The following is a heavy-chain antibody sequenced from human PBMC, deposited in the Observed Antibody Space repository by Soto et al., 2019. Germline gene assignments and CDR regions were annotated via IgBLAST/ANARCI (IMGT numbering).Heavy chain of an antibody. J-gene: IGHJ3*02. CDR2: IIPIFGTA. V-gene: IGHV1-69*13. D-gene: IGHD3-22*01. CDR1: GGTFSSYA. CDR3: AKPRPYDSSGYYYDDAFDI. Sequence: SVKVSCKASGGTFSSYAISWVRQAPGQGLEWMGGIIPIFGTANYAQKFQGRVTITADESTSTAYMELSSLRSEDTAVYYCAKPRPYDSSGYYYDDAFDIWGQGTMVTVSS.